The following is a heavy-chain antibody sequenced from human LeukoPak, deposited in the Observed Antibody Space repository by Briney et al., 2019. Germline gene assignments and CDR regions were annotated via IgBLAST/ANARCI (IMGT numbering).Heavy chain of an antibody. CDR1: GYSFTSYW. V-gene: IGHV5-51*01. CDR2: IYPGDSYI. J-gene: IGHJ4*02. Sequence: GESLKISCEGAGYSFTSYWIGWVRQMPGKGLEWMGIIYPGDSYIRYSPSFQGPLTISADTSISPAYLQRSSLKASDTAMYYCARHYTSGYDYWGQGTLVTVSS. D-gene: IGHD3-22*01. CDR3: ARHYTSGYDY.